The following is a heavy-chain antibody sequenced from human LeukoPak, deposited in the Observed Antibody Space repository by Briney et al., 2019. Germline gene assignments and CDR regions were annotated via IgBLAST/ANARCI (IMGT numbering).Heavy chain of an antibody. D-gene: IGHD3-10*01. V-gene: IGHV4-39*07. CDR2: IYYSGST. CDR1: GGSISSSSYY. Sequence: SETLSLTCTVSGGSISSSSYYWGWIRQPPGKGLEWIGSIYYSGSTYYNPSLKSRVTISVDTSKNQFSLKLSSVTAADTAVYYCARVLSMVRGVITRPPFDYWGQGTLVTVSS. J-gene: IGHJ4*02. CDR3: ARVLSMVRGVITRPPFDY.